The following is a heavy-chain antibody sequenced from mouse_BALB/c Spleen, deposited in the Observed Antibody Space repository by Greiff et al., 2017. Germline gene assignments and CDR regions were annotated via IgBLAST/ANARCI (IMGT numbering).Heavy chain of an antibody. CDR3: ARRLWGAFFDY. V-gene: IGHV5-6-2*01. CDR2: INSNGGST. D-gene: IGHD4-1*01. Sequence: EVQLVESGGGLVKLGGSLKLSCAASGFTFSSYYMSWVRQTPEKRLELVAAINSNGGSTYYPDTVKGRFTISRDNAKNTLYLQMSSLKSEDTALYDCARRLWGAFFDYWGQGTTLTVSS. J-gene: IGHJ2*01. CDR1: GFTFSSYY.